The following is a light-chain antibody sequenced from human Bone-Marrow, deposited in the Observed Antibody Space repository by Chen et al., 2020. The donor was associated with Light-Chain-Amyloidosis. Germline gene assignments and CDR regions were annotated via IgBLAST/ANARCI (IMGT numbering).Light chain of an antibody. Sequence: NFMLTQPHSVSESPGKTVTISCTGSSGSIASNYVQWYQQRPGSAPTTVIYEDNQRPSGVPDRFSGSIDSASNSASLTISGRKTEDEADYYCQSYDSSAWVFGGGTKLTVL. CDR2: EDN. V-gene: IGLV6-57*02. J-gene: IGLJ3*02. CDR3: QSYDSSAWV. CDR1: SGSIASNY.